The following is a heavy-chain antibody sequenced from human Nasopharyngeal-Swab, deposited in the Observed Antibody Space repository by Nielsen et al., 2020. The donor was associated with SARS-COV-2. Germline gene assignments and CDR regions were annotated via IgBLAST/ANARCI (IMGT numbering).Heavy chain of an antibody. V-gene: IGHV4-61*01. D-gene: IGHD3-10*01. CDR1: GGSVSSGSYY. Sequence: GSLRLSSTVSGGSVSSGSYYWSWIRQPPGKGLEWIGYIYYSGSTNYNPSLKSRVTISVDTSKNQFSLKLSSVTAADTAVYYCARDHYGSGSPSMDVWGQGTTVTVSS. CDR2: IYYSGST. CDR3: ARDHYGSGSPSMDV. J-gene: IGHJ6*02.